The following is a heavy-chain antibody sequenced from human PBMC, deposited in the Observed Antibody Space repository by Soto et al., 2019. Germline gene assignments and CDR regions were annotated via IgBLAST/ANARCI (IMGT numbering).Heavy chain of an antibody. Sequence: ASVKVSCKASGYTFTGYYMHWVRQAPGQGLEWMGWINPNSGGTNYAQKFQGRVTMTRDTSISTAYMELSRLRSDDTAVYYCARDLNLNYDFWSGYSPDAGMDVWGQGTTVTV. J-gene: IGHJ6*02. CDR2: INPNSGGT. CDR1: GYTFTGYY. CDR3: ARDLNLNYDFWSGYSPDAGMDV. D-gene: IGHD3-3*01. V-gene: IGHV1-2*02.